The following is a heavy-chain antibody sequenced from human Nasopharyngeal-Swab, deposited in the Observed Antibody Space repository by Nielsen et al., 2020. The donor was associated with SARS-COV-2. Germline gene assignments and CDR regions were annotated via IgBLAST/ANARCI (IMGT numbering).Heavy chain of an antibody. V-gene: IGHV3-7*03. D-gene: IGHD1-26*01. CDR3: ACDISGNPPLQTTNPP. Sequence: GGSLRLSCAASGFTFSSYWMSWVRQAPGKGREWVANIKEDGSETYYVDSVKGRFTMSRDNAKNSLYLQMNSLKTEDTAVYYCACDISGNPPLQTTNPPWGQGTMVTVSS. J-gene: IGHJ3*01. CDR2: IKEDGSET. CDR1: GFTFSSYW.